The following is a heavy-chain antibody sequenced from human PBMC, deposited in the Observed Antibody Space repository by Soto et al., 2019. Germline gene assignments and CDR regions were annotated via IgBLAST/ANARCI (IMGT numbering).Heavy chain of an antibody. J-gene: IGHJ4*02. CDR3: ARSSGWFEFESF. CDR2: IYYSGST. V-gene: IGHV4-39*01. D-gene: IGHD6-19*01. CDR1: GGSISSSSYY. Sequence: SETLSLTCTVSGGSISSSSYYWGWIRQPPGKGLEWIGSIYYSGSTYYNPSLKSRVTISVDTSKNQFSLKLSSVTAADMAVYYCARSSGWFEFESFWGQGTLVTVSS.